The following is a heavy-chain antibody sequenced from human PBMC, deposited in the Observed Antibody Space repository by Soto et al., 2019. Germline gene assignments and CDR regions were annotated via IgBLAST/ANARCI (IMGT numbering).Heavy chain of an antibody. J-gene: IGHJ4*02. CDR2: TRNKANTYTT. Sequence: EVQLVESGVGLVQPGGSLRLSCAASGFTFSDHYMDWVRQAPGKRLEWVGRTRNKANTYTTESAASVQGRFSISRDDSISSLYLQMNSLKTVDTAVYYCARDLGGGGDQPSAYWGQGTLVIVSS. CDR3: ARDLGGGGDQPSAY. V-gene: IGHV3-72*01. D-gene: IGHD2-21*02. CDR1: GFTFSDHY.